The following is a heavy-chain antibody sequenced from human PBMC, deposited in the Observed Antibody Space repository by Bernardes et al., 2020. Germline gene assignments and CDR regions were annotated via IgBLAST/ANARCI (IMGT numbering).Heavy chain of an antibody. V-gene: IGHV3-7*03. CDR3: TRDRRDSSSSIN. J-gene: IGHJ4*02. Sequence: GGCPRPSRAAPGFTLSDYWMGLGRPAPGRGAEWGGNIKQGGREKNYGDSVKGRFTISRDNAKNSLYLHLNNVKTEDTAIYYCTRDRRDSSSSINWGQGTLVTVSS. CDR1: GFTLSDYW. CDR2: IKQGGREK. D-gene: IGHD6-6*01.